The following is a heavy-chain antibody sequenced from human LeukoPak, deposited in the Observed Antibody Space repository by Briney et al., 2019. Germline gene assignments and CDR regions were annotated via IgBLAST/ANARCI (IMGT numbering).Heavy chain of an antibody. D-gene: IGHD4-17*01. Sequence: ASVKVSCKASGGTFSSYAISWVRQAPGQGLEWMGRIIPIFGTANYAQKFQGRVTITTDESTSTAYMELSSLRSEDTAVYYCASLTETTGTGDYGGQGTLVTVSS. V-gene: IGHV1-69*05. CDR2: IIPIFGTA. CDR1: GGTFSSYA. CDR3: ASLTETTGTGDY. J-gene: IGHJ4*02.